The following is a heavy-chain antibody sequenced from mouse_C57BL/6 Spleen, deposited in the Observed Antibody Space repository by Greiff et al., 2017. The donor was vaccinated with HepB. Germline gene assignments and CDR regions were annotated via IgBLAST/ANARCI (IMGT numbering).Heavy chain of an antibody. J-gene: IGHJ3*01. V-gene: IGHV3-6*01. Sequence: VQLKESGPGLVKPSQSLSLTCSVTGYSITSGYYWNWIRQFPGNKLEWMGYISYDGSNNYNPSLKNRISITRDTSKNQFFLKLNSVTTEDTATYYCAREGDGSWFAYWGQGTLVTVSA. CDR3: AREGDGSWFAY. D-gene: IGHD2-3*01. CDR1: GYSITSGYY. CDR2: ISYDGSN.